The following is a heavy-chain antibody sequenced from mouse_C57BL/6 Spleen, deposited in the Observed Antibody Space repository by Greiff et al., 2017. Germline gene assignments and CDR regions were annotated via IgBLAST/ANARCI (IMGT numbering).Heavy chain of an antibody. CDR3: ARTPYGSSFHYFDY. J-gene: IGHJ2*01. CDR1: GYTFTSYW. D-gene: IGHD1-1*01. Sequence: VQRVESGAELAKPGASVKLSCKASGYTFTSYWMHWVKQRPGQGLEWIGYINPSSGYTKSNQKFKDKATLTADKSSSTAYMQLSSLTYEDSAVYYCARTPYGSSFHYFDYWGQGTTLTVSS. V-gene: IGHV1-7*01. CDR2: INPSSGYT.